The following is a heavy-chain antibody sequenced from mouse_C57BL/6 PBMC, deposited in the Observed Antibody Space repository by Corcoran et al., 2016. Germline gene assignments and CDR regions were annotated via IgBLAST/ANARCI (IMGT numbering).Heavy chain of an antibody. V-gene: IGHV1-81*01. CDR1: GYTFTSYG. CDR2: IYPRSGNT. D-gene: IGHD2-5*01. Sequence: QVQLQQSGAELARPGASVKLSCKASGYTFTSYGISWVKQRTGQGLEWIGEIYPRSGNTYYNEKFKGKATLTADKSSSTAYMELRSLTSEDSAVYFCATSYYSNPYLYAMDYWGQGTSVTVSS. J-gene: IGHJ4*01. CDR3: ATSYYSNPYLYAMDY.